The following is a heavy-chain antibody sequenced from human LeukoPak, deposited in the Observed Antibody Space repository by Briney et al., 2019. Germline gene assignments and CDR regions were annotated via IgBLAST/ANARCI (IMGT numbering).Heavy chain of an antibody. Sequence: PSETLSLTCTVSGGSISSYYWSWIRQPPGKGLEWIGYIYYSGSTNYNPSLKSRVTISVDTSKNQFSLKLSSVTAADTAVYYCARANGVASSYYFDYWGQGTLVTVSS. CDR2: IYYSGST. CDR3: ARANGVASSYYFDY. CDR1: GGSISSYY. V-gene: IGHV4-59*08. J-gene: IGHJ4*02. D-gene: IGHD2-15*01.